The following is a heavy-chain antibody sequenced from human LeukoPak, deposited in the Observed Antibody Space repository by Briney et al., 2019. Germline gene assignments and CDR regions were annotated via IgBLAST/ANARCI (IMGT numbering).Heavy chain of an antibody. D-gene: IGHD3-10*01. V-gene: IGHV4-59*01. Sequence: PSETLSLTCTVSGGSISSYYWSWIRQPPGKGLEWIGYIYYSGSTNYNPSLKSRVTISVDTSKTQFSLKLSSVTAADTAVYYCARDRTYYYGSGSYQNWFDPWGQGTLVTVSS. CDR3: ARDRTYYYGSGSYQNWFDP. CDR2: IYYSGST. CDR1: GGSISSYY. J-gene: IGHJ5*02.